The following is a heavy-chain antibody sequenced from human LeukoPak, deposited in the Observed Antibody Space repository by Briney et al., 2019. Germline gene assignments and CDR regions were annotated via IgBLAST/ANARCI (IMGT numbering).Heavy chain of an antibody. CDR2: INHSGST. CDR1: GGSFSGYY. D-gene: IGHD6-19*01. Sequence: SETLSLTCAVYGGSFSGYYWSWIRQPPGKGLEWIGGINHSGSTNYNPSLKSRVTISVDTSKNQFSLKLSSVTAADTAVYYCARGIQWLPHDAFDIWGQGTMVTVSS. V-gene: IGHV4-34*01. CDR3: ARGIQWLPHDAFDI. J-gene: IGHJ3*02.